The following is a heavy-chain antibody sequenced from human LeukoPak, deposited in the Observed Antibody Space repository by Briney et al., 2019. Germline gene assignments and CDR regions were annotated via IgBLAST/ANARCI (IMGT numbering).Heavy chain of an antibody. V-gene: IGHV3-49*03. CDR2: IRSKAYGGTT. Sequence: GGSLRLSCTASGFTFGDYAMSWFRQAPGKGLEWVGFIRSKAYGGTTEYAASVKGRFTISRDDSKSIAYLQMNSLKTEDTAVYYCTSVSSSPIFSYYYYMDVWGKGTTVTISS. CDR1: GFTFGDYA. D-gene: IGHD6-6*01. J-gene: IGHJ6*03. CDR3: TSVSSSPIFSYYYYMDV.